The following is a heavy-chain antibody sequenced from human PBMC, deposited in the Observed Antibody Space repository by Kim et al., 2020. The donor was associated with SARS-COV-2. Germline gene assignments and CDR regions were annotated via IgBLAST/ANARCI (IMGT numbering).Heavy chain of an antibody. V-gene: IGHV4-39*01. Sequence: SETLSLTCTVSGGSIRSSGYYWGWIRQPPGKGLEWIGSVYHTGNTYYNPSLKSRVTISADTSKNQFSLKLTSVTAADTAVYYCARQGDGSGSYYLSPYYYFGMDFGGQGTTVTFSS. D-gene: IGHD3-10*01. CDR2: VYHTGNT. CDR1: GGSIRSSGYY. J-gene: IGHJ6*02. CDR3: ARQGDGSGSYYLSPYYYFGMDF.